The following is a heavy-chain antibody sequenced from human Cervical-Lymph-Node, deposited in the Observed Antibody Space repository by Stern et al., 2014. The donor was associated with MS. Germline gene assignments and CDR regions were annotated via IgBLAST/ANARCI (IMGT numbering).Heavy chain of an antibody. D-gene: IGHD3-10*01. V-gene: IGHV4-34*01. CDR1: GGSFSGYY. Sequence: QVQLGQWGAGLLKPSETLSLTCAVYGGSFSGYYWSWIRQPPGKGLEWIGEINHSGSTNYNPSLKSRVTISVDTSKNQFSLKLSSVTAADTAVYYCARHLLLWFGELSTFDYWGQGTLVTVSS. J-gene: IGHJ4*02. CDR2: INHSGST. CDR3: ARHLLLWFGELSTFDY.